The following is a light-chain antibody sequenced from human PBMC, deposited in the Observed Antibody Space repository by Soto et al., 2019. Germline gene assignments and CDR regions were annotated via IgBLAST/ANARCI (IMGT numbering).Light chain of an antibody. J-gene: IGKJ1*01. V-gene: IGKV1-9*01. CDR2: AAS. Sequence: IQMTQSPSSLSASVGDIVTINFRASQGISSYLACYQQKPGKAPKLLIYAASTLQSGVPSRFSGSGSVTDFTLTISSLQPEDFATYYCQQLNSYPRTFGQGTKVDIK. CDR3: QQLNSYPRT. CDR1: QGISSY.